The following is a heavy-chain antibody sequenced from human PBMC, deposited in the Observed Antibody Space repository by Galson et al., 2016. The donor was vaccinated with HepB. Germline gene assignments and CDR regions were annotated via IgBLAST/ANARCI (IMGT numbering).Heavy chain of an antibody. J-gene: IGHJ6*02. CDR2: IWNDGNNK. D-gene: IGHD2-2*01. CDR1: GFAFSTFG. Sequence: SLRLSCAASGFAFSTFGMHWVCQAPGKGLEWVAVIWNDGNNKYYLNSVKGRFTISSNNTKNMLYLQLNSLKADDTAVYYCSKGLVYCSGTSCLSYSDSPGGGMDVWGQGTTVTVSS. CDR3: SKGLVYCSGTSCLSYSDSPGGGMDV. V-gene: IGHV3-33*06.